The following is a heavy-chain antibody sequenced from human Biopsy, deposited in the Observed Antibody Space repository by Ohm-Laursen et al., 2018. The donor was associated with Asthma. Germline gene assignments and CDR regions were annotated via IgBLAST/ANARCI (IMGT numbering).Heavy chain of an antibody. J-gene: IGHJ4*02. Sequence: SDTLSLTCAVSGGSISSGGYSWSWIRQPPGKGLEWIGYIYHSGSTYYNPSLKSRVTISVDRSKNQFSLKLSSVTAADTAVYYCARVKDGYNFDYWDQGTLVTVSS. D-gene: IGHD5-24*01. CDR3: ARVKDGYNFDY. V-gene: IGHV4-30-2*01. CDR2: IYHSGST. CDR1: GGSISSGGYS.